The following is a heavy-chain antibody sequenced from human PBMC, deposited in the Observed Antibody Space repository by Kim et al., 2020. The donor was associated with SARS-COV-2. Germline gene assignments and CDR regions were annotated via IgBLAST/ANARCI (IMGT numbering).Heavy chain of an antibody. CDR1: GFTFSSYY. CDR2: IYSGGST. J-gene: IGHJ6*02. V-gene: IGHV3-53*01. CDR3: GATGRGGQGTCVIVV. D-gene: IGHD1-26*01. Sequence: GGSLRLSCVASGFTFSSYYLSWVRQAPGKGLEWVAVIYSGGSTYYSDAAMKGRITTTDNTTNTLFLLKNNSRTDDNTALYYSGATGRGGQGTCVIVVWG.